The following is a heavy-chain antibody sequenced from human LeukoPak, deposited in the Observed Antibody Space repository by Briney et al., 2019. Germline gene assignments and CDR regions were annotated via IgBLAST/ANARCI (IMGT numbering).Heavy chain of an antibody. CDR2: INHSGST. D-gene: IGHD3-22*01. V-gene: IGHV4-34*01. CDR3: ARVLYYDSSGFLLYYYYYMDV. J-gene: IGHJ6*03. Sequence: PSETLSLTCAVYGGSFSGYYWSWIRQPPGKGLEWIGEINHSGSTNYNPSLKSRVTISVDTSKNQFSLKLSSVTAADTAVYYCARVLYYDSSGFLLYYYYYMDVWGKGTTVTVSS. CDR1: GGSFSGYY.